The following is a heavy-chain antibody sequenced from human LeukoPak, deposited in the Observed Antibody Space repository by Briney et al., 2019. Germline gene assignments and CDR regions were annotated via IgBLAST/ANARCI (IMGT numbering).Heavy chain of an antibody. CDR3: VKDYNWNIFHY. Sequence: PGGSLRLSCSASGFTFSSYAMHWVRQAPGKGLEYVSGISSNGGSTYYADSVKGRFTISRDNSKNTLYLQMSNLRADDTAVYYCVKDYNWNIFHYWGQGTLVTVSS. CDR1: GFTFSSYA. D-gene: IGHD1/OR15-1a*01. CDR2: ISSNGGST. V-gene: IGHV3-64D*09. J-gene: IGHJ4*02.